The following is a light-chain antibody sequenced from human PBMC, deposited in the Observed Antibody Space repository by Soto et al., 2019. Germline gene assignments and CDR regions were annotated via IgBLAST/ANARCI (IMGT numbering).Light chain of an antibody. CDR3: HQFGNSPRT. Sequence: EVVLTQSTATLSLSPGETATLSCRASQTVTGDYLAWFQQSPGQAPRLLIFATSRRATYIPDRFSGRGSGADFPLAIRRLEPEAFAVYYCHQFGNSPRTVGQGTMV. J-gene: IGKJ1*01. CDR2: ATS. V-gene: IGKV3-20*01. CDR1: QTVTGDY.